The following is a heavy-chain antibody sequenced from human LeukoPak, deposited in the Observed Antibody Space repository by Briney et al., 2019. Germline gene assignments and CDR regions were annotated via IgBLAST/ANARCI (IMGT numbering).Heavy chain of an antibody. J-gene: IGHJ5*02. Sequence: GGSLRLSCAASGCTFTNAWMSWVRQAPEKGLEWVGRIKSKTDGGTTDYAAPVKDRFTISRDDSKNTLYLQMNSLKTEDTAVYYCTTVIGEASITVAWGQGTLVTVSS. CDR2: IKSKTDGGTT. CDR3: TTVIGEASITVA. D-gene: IGHD6-19*01. V-gene: IGHV3-15*01. CDR1: GCTFTNAW.